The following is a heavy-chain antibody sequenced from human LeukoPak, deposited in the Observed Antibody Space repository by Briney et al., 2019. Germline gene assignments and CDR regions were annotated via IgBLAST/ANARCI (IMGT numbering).Heavy chain of an antibody. V-gene: IGHV4-31*03. D-gene: IGHD6-19*01. Sequence: PSQTLSLTCTVSGGSISSGGYYWSWIRQHPGKGLEWIGEINHSGSTNYNSSLKSRVTISVDTSKNQFSLKLSSVTAADTAVYYCARVYRYSSGWYSTPYFDYWGQGTLVTVSS. CDR3: ARVYRYSSGWYSTPYFDY. J-gene: IGHJ4*02. CDR2: INHSGST. CDR1: GGSISSGGYY.